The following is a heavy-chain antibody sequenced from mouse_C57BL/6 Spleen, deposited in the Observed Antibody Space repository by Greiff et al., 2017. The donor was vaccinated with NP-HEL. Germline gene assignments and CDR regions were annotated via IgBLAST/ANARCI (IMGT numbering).Heavy chain of an antibody. CDR2: IYPGDGDT. J-gene: IGHJ2*01. Sequence: VKLVESGPELVKPGASVKISCKASGYAFSSSWMNWVKQRPGKGLEWIGRIYPGDGDTNYNGKFKGKATLTADKSSSTAYMQLSSLTSEDSAVYFCARPLIYYGVFDYWGQGTTLTVSS. CDR3: ARPLIYYGVFDY. D-gene: IGHD2-1*01. CDR1: GYAFSSSW. V-gene: IGHV1-82*01.